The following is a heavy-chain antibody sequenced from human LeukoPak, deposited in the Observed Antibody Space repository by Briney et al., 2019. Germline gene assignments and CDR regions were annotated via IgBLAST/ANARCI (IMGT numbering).Heavy chain of an antibody. D-gene: IGHD3-3*01. Sequence: GASVKVSCKASGYTFTSYGISWVRQAPGQGLEWMGWISAYNGNTNYAQKLQGRVTMTTDTSTSTAYMELRSLRSDDTAVYYCATATRITILGVVIKNWFDPWGQGTLVTVSS. J-gene: IGHJ5*02. CDR1: GYTFTSYG. CDR3: ATATRITILGVVIKNWFDP. CDR2: ISAYNGNT. V-gene: IGHV1-18*01.